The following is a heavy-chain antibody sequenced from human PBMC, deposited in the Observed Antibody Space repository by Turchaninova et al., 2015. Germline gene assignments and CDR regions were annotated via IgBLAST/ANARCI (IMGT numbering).Heavy chain of an antibody. CDR2: IYYIGTT. J-gene: IGHJ5*02. V-gene: IGHV4-39*07. Sequence: QLQLQESGPGLVKPSETLSLPCTGSGGSISRSSYYWGWISQPPGKGREWIGSIYYIGTTYYDPALKSRITISVDTSKNQFSLGLISMTAADTAVYYCARGLYSSSWYSSHNWFDPWGQGTLVTVSS. CDR1: GGSISRSSYY. CDR3: ARGLYSSSWYSSHNWFDP. D-gene: IGHD6-13*01.